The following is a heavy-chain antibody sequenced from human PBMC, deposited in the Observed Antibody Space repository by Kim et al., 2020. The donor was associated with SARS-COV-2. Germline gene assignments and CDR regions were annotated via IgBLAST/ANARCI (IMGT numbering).Heavy chain of an antibody. Sequence: GGSLRLSCAASGFTFSSYAMHWVRQAPGKGLEWVAVISYDGSNKYYADSVKGRFTISRDNSKNTLYLQMNSLRAEDTAVYYCARDSSGYLLDYWGQGTLV. J-gene: IGHJ4*02. CDR2: ISYDGSNK. D-gene: IGHD3-22*01. CDR1: GFTFSSYA. CDR3: ARDSSGYLLDY. V-gene: IGHV3-30*04.